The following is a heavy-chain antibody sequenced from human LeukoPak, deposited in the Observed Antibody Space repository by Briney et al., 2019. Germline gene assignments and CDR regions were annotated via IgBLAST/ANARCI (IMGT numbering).Heavy chain of an antibody. V-gene: IGHV4-4*07. CDR2: IYTTGTA. Sequence: SETLSLTCILSGGSIGPYYWSWIRQAAGKGPEWIGRIYTTGTADYNPSLKGRVFLSVDTSKNQFSLKVTSVTAADTAVYYCARDHSSSSWMDSFEIWGPGTKVTVSS. CDR3: ARDHSSSSWMDSFEI. J-gene: IGHJ3*02. CDR1: GGSIGPYY. D-gene: IGHD6-6*01.